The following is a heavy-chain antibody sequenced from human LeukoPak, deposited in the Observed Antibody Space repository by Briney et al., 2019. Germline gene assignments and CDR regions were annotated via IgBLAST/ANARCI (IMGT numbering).Heavy chain of an antibody. Sequence: QTGGSLRLSCSASGFTFSSYAMHWVRQAPGKGLEYVSAISSNGGSTYYADSVKGRFTISRDNSKNTLYLQMSSLRAEDTAVYYCVKGGVLASDYSDYWGQGTLVTVSS. CDR3: VKGGVLASDYSDY. V-gene: IGHV3-64D*09. CDR1: GFTFSSYA. J-gene: IGHJ4*02. D-gene: IGHD2-15*01. CDR2: ISSNGGST.